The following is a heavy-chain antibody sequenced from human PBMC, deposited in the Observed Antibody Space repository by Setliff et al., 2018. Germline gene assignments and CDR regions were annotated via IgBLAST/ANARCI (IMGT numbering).Heavy chain of an antibody. D-gene: IGHD4-4*01. CDR2: IKSSREGATS. J-gene: IGHJ5*01. CDR3: ATGPRDSRNYMTWLDS. Sequence: PGGSLRLSCSVSGITFINAWMTWVRQAPGKGPEWVGRIKSSREGATSDYGAPAKGRFTISRDDSKQMIFLQMHNLKTEDTGFYYCATGPRDSRNYMTWLDSWGQGTLVTVSS. CDR1: GITFINAW. V-gene: IGHV3-15*01.